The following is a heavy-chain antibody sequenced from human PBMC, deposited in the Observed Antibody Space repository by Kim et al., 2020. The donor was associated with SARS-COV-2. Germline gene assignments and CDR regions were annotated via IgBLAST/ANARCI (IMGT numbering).Heavy chain of an antibody. J-gene: IGHJ3*02. Sequence: SETLSLTCTVSGGSISSYYWSWIRQPPGKGLEWIGYIYYSGSTNYNPSLKSRVTISVDTSKNQFSLKLSSVTAADTAVYYCARLLPRADLLRYFDYRTQDAFDIWGQGTMVTVSS. V-gene: IGHV4-59*08. CDR3: ARLLPRADLLRYFDYRTQDAFDI. D-gene: IGHD3-9*01. CDR1: GGSISSYY. CDR2: IYYSGST.